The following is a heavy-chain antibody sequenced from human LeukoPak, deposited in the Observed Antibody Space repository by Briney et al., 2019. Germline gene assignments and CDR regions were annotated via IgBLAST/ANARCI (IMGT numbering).Heavy chain of an antibody. Sequence: ASVKVSCKASGYTFTGYYMHWVRQAPGQGLEWMGWINPNSGGTNYAQKFQGRVTMTRDMSISTAYMELSRLRSDDTAVYYCARDASTAAAGGWFDPWGQGILVIVSS. V-gene: IGHV1-2*02. CDR2: INPNSGGT. CDR3: ARDASTAAAGGWFDP. J-gene: IGHJ5*02. CDR1: GYTFTGYY. D-gene: IGHD6-13*01.